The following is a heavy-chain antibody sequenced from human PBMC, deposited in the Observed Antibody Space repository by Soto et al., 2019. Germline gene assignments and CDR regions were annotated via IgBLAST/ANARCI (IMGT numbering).Heavy chain of an antibody. CDR3: ARGLNIAAAVSVYYYYYMDV. Sequence: SETLSLTCAVYGGSFSGYYWSWIRQPPGKGLEWIGEINHSGSTNYNPSLKSRVTISVDTSKNQFSLKLSSVTAADTAVYYCARGLNIAAAVSVYYYYYMDVWGKGTTVT. CDR2: INHSGST. J-gene: IGHJ6*03. D-gene: IGHD6-13*01. V-gene: IGHV4-34*01. CDR1: GGSFSGYY.